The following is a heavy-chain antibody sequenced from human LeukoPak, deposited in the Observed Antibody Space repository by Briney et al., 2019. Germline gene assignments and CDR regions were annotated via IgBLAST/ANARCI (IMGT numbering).Heavy chain of an antibody. CDR1: GFTFRHSA. J-gene: IGHJ5*02. CDR2: ISFSGDNT. V-gene: IGHV3-23*01. Sequence: PGGPLRLSCAASGFTFRHSAMSWVRHAPGKGREWVSLISFSGDNTYYTDSVKGRFTISRDNSKDTLYMQMNRLRAEDTAIYYCARGGFGSGVSLFDPWGQGTLVTVSS. CDR3: ARGGFGSGVSLFDP. D-gene: IGHD3-10*01.